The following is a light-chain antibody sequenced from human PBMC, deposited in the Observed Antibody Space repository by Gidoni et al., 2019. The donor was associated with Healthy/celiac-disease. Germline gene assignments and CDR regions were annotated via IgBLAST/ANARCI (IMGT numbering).Light chain of an antibody. CDR1: QSVSSY. CDR2: DAS. CDR3: QQRSNWPPRT. J-gene: IGKJ4*01. V-gene: IGKV3-11*01. Sequence: IVFTQSPATLSLSPGERATLSCRASQSVSSYLAWYHQKPGQAPRLLIYDASNRATGIPARFSGSGSGTDFTLTISSLEPEDFAVYYCQQRSNWPPRTFGGGTKVEIK.